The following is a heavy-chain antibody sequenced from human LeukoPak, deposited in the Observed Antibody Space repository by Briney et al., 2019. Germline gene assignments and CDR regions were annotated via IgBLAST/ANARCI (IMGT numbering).Heavy chain of an antibody. CDR1: GYTFTGYY. J-gene: IGHJ4*02. CDR3: ARDFSSGYSSSWYLGLPTGFLSGFDY. V-gene: IGHV1-2*02. D-gene: IGHD6-13*01. CDR2: INPDSGGT. Sequence: ASVKVSCKASGYTFTGYYMHWVRQAPGQGLEWMGWINPDSGGTNYAQKFQGRVTMTRDTSISTAYMQLSRLSSDDTAVYYCARDFSSGYSSSWYLGLPTGFLSGFDYWGQGTLVTVSS.